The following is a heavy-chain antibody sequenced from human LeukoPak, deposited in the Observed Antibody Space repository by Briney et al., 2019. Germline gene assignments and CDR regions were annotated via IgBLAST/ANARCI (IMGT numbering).Heavy chain of an antibody. CDR3: LRTERNKYYSGGSCYHRPGY. CDR1: GYSFTSYW. Sequence: GESLKISCEGSGYSFTSYWIGWVRQMPGKGLEWMGIIYPGDSDTRYSPSFQGQATISADKSISTAYLQWSSLKASDTAMYYRLRTERNKYYSGGSCYHRPGYWGQGTLVTVSS. CDR2: IYPGDSDT. V-gene: IGHV5-51*01. D-gene: IGHD2-15*01. J-gene: IGHJ4*02.